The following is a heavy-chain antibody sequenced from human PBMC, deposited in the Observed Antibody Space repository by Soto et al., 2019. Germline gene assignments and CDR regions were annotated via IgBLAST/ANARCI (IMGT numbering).Heavy chain of an antibody. Sequence: GGSLRLSCAASGFTFSSYGMHWVRQAPGKGLEWVAVIWYDGSNKYYADSVKGRFTISRDNSKNTLYLQMNSLRAEDTAVYYCARDAEHIAAAPSDIWGQGTMVTVSS. V-gene: IGHV3-33*01. J-gene: IGHJ3*02. CDR2: IWYDGSNK. D-gene: IGHD6-13*01. CDR3: ARDAEHIAAAPSDI. CDR1: GFTFSSYG.